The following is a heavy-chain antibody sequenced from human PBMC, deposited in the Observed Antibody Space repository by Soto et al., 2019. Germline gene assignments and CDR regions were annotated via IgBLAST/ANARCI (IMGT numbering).Heavy chain of an antibody. V-gene: IGHV4-31*11. CDR3: ARGGYYYENSGQNAYDY. Sequence: SXETLSLTCAVSGGSISSGGYYWSWIRQHPGKGLEWIGYIYYGGSTYYNPSLKSRATISGDTSKNQFSLKLSSVTAADTAVYYCARGGYYYENSGQNAYDYWGQGILVTVSS. CDR2: IYYGGST. J-gene: IGHJ4*01. D-gene: IGHD3-22*01. CDR1: GGSISSGGYY.